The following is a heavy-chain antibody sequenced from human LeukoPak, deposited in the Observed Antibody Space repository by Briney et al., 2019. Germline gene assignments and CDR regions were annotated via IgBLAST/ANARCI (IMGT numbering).Heavy chain of an antibody. CDR2: ISGSGSST. J-gene: IGHJ4*02. D-gene: IGHD6-19*01. CDR3: ARADRAVAGARPFDY. Sequence: GGSLRLSCGAYGFTFRSYAMSWVRQAPGKGLEWVSVISGSGSSTYYADSVKGRFTISRDNSKNTLYMQMNSLRAEDTAVYYCARADRAVAGARPFDYWGQGTLVTVSS. V-gene: IGHV3-23*01. CDR1: GFTFRSYA.